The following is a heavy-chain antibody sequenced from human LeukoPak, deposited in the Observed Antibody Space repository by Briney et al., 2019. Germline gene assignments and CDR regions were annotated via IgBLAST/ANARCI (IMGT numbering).Heavy chain of an antibody. CDR1: GASVSRYY. Sequence: TSETLSLTCSVSGASVSRYYSSSIRQPPGKGLEWIGEINHSGSTNYNPSLKSRVTISVDTSKNQFSLKLSSVTAADTAVYYCASAYSSRWYVWYYFDYWGQGTLVTVSS. J-gene: IGHJ4*02. CDR3: ASAYSSRWYVWYYFDY. V-gene: IGHV4-34*01. D-gene: IGHD6-13*01. CDR2: INHSGST.